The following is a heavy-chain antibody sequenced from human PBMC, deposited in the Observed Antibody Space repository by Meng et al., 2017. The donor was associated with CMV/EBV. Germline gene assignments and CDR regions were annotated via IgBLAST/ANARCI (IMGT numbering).Heavy chain of an antibody. CDR1: GFTFDDYT. CDR2: ISWDGGST. D-gene: IGHD7-27*01. V-gene: IGHV3-43*01. CDR3: AKDMGNPRGYYYGMDV. Sequence: GESLKISCAASGFTFDDYTMHWVRQAPGKGLEWVSLISWDGGSTYYADSVKGRFTISRDNSKNSLYLQMNSLRTEDTALYYCAKDMGNPRGYYYGMDVWGQGTTLTVS. J-gene: IGHJ6*02.